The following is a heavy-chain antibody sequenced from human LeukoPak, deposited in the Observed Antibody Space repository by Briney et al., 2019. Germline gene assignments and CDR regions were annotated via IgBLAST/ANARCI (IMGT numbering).Heavy chain of an antibody. D-gene: IGHD2-2*01. CDR1: GGSFGGYY. CDR3: ARGRVVVVPAAYNWFDP. J-gene: IGHJ5*02. CDR2: INHSGST. V-gene: IGHV4-34*01. Sequence: SETLSLTCAVYGGSFGGYYWSWIRQPPGKGLEWIGEINHSGSTNYNPSLKSRVTISVDTSKNQFSLKLSSVTAADTAVYYCARGRVVVVPAAYNWFDPWGQGTLVTVSS.